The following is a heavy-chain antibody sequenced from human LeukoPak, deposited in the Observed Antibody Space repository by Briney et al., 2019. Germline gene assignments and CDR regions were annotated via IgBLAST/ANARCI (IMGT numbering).Heavy chain of an antibody. J-gene: IGHJ4*02. CDR1: GGSFSGYY. Sequence: SETLSLTCAVYGGSFSGYYWSWIRQPPGKGLEWLGEINHSGSTNYNPSLKSRVTISVDTSKNQFSLKLSSVTAADTAVYYCARGNRGRITMIVVPRRYLDYWGQGTLVTVSS. CDR3: ARGNRGRITMIVVPRRYLDY. V-gene: IGHV4-34*01. CDR2: INHSGST. D-gene: IGHD3-22*01.